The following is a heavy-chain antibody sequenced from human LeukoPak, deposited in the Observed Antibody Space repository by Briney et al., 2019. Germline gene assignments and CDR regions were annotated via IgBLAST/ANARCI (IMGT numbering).Heavy chain of an antibody. Sequence: SETLSLPCTVSGGSISSSSYYWGWIRQPPGKGLEWIGSGSTYYNPSLKSRVTISVDTSRNQFSLKLSSVTAADTAVYYCARTGGYMVWGVQNWFDPWGQGTLVTVSS. D-gene: IGHD3-10*01. CDR2: GST. V-gene: IGHV4-39*01. CDR1: GGSISSSSYY. J-gene: IGHJ5*02. CDR3: ARTGGYMVWGVQNWFDP.